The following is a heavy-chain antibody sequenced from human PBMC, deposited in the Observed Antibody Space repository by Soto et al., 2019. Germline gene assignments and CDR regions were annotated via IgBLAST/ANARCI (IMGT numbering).Heavy chain of an antibody. CDR1: GGSISSGGYY. D-gene: IGHD6-13*01. CDR2: IYYSGST. J-gene: IGHJ5*02. CDR3: ARTLWAADPDNWFDP. V-gene: IGHV4-31*03. Sequence: QVQLQESGPGLVKPSQTLSLTCTVSGGSISSGGYYWSWIRQHPGKGLEWIGYIYYSGSTHYNPSLKGRVTISVDTSKNQFPLKLSSVTAADTAVYYCARTLWAADPDNWFDPWGQGTLVTVSS.